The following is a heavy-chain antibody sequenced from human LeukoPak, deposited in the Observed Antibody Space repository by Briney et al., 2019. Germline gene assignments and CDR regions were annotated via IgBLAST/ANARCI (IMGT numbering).Heavy chain of an antibody. CDR2: ISYDGSNK. J-gene: IGHJ4*02. CDR1: GFTSSSYG. CDR3: AKGLIAARLTPFDY. D-gene: IGHD6-6*01. Sequence: GRSLRLSCAASGFTSSSYGMHWVRQAPGKGLEWVAVISYDGSNKYYADSVKGRFTISRNNSKNTLYLQMNSLRAEDTAVYYCAKGLIAARLTPFDYWGQGTLVTVSS. V-gene: IGHV3-30*18.